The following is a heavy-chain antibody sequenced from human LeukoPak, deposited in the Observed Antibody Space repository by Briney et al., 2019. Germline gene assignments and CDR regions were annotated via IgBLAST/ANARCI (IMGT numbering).Heavy chain of an antibody. V-gene: IGHV4-39*07. CDR1: GGSISSSSYY. D-gene: IGHD3-3*01. J-gene: IGHJ4*02. CDR3: ATGRKFGVVIKGLGY. Sequence: PSETLSLTCTVSGGSISSSSYYWGWLRQPPGKGLEWIGCIYYSGSTYYNPSLKSRVTISVDTSKNQFSLKLSSVTAADTAVYYCATGRKFGVVIKGLGYWGQGTLVTVSS. CDR2: IYYSGST.